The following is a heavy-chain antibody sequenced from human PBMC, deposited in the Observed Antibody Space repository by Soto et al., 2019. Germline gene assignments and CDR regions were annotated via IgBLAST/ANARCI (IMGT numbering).Heavy chain of an antibody. Sequence: GGSLRLSCVASGFAFSSYAMSWVRQAPGKGLEWVSGFSGSDNSTYNADSVKGRFTISRDNSKNTLYLQMNTLRAEDTAVYYCAKGLYYHFWSNYYGPFDSWGQGTLVTVSS. J-gene: IGHJ4*02. CDR3: AKGLYYHFWSNYYGPFDS. V-gene: IGHV3-23*01. D-gene: IGHD3-3*01. CDR1: GFAFSSYA. CDR2: FSGSDNST.